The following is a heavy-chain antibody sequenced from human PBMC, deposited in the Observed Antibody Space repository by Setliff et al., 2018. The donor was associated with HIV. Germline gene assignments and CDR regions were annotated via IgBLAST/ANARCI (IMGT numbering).Heavy chain of an antibody. D-gene: IGHD2-15*01. CDR1: GYSINSGYY. CDR2: IYHSGST. J-gene: IGHJ4*02. CDR3: ARHSLPFGGKGVDY. V-gene: IGHV4-38-2*01. Sequence: SETLSLTCAVSGYSINSGYYWGWIRQPPGKGLEWIGTIYHSGSTSDNTSLKSRVTISVDMSKNQFSLRLSSVTAADTAVYYCARHSLPFGGKGVDYWGQGTLVTVSS.